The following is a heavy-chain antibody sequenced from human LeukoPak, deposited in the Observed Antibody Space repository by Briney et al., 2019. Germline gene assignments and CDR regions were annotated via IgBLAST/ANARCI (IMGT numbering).Heavy chain of an antibody. CDR1: GGTFSSYA. Sequence: GASVKVSCKASGGTFSSYAISWVRQAPGKGLEWMGGFDPEDGETIYAQKFQGRVTMTGDTSTDTAYMELSSLRSEDTAVYYCATQTQRYCSGGSCLDYWGQGTLVTVSS. D-gene: IGHD2-15*01. V-gene: IGHV1-24*01. CDR3: ATQTQRYCSGGSCLDY. CDR2: FDPEDGET. J-gene: IGHJ4*02.